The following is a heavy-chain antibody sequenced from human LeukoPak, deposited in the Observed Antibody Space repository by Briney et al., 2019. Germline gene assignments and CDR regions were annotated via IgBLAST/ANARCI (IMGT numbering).Heavy chain of an antibody. V-gene: IGHV3-21*04. CDR2: ISSSSSYI. Sequence: GGSLRLSCAASGFTFSSYSMNWVRQAPGKGLEWVSSISSSSSYIYYADPVKGRFTISRDNAKNSLYLQMNSLRAEDTAVYYCARDRSVNNLEDAFDIWGQGTMVTASS. CDR1: GFTFSSYS. CDR3: ARDRSVNNLEDAFDI. J-gene: IGHJ3*02. D-gene: IGHD1-20*01.